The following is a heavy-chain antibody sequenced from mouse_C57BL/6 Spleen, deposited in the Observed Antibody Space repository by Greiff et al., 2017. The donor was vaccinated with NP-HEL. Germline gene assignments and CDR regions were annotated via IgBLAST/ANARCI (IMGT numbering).Heavy chain of an antibody. CDR1: GYTFTSYW. CDR2: INPSNGGT. Sequence: QVQLQQSGTELVKPGASVKLSCKASGYTFTSYWMHWVKQRPGQGLEWIGNINPSNGGTNYNEKFKSKATLTVDKSSSTAYMQRSSLTSEDSAVYYCAREKDYGGWYFDVWGTGTTVTVSS. V-gene: IGHV1-53*01. CDR3: AREKDYGGWYFDV. D-gene: IGHD2-4*01. J-gene: IGHJ1*03.